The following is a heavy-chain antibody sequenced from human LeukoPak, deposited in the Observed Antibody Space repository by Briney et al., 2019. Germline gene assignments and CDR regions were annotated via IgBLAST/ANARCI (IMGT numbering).Heavy chain of an antibody. CDR1: GYTFTDYS. Sequence: ASVKVSCKASGYTFTDYSMHWVRQAPGQGLEWMGRINPNSGGTNYAQKFQGRVTMTRDTSISTAYMELSRLRSDDTAVYYCARDSGITIFGVVIKKYYGMDVWGQGTTVTVSS. D-gene: IGHD3-3*01. CDR3: ARDSGITIFGVVIKKYYGMDV. CDR2: INPNSGGT. J-gene: IGHJ6*02. V-gene: IGHV1-2*06.